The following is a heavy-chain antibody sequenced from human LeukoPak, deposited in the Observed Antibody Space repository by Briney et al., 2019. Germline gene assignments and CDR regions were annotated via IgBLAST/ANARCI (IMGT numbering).Heavy chain of an antibody. CDR2: FYTSGST. D-gene: IGHD6-6*01. Sequence: SETLSLTFTVSGGSISSGSYSWSWIRQPAGKGLEWIGRFYTSGSTNYNPSLKSRVTISVDTSKNQFSLKLSSVTAADTAVYYCAREVIAAHNWFDPWGQGTLVTVSS. CDR3: AREVIAAHNWFDP. J-gene: IGHJ5*02. CDR1: GGSISSGSYS. V-gene: IGHV4-61*02.